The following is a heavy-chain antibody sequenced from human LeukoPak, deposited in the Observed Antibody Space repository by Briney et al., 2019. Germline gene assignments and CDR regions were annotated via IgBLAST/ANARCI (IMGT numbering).Heavy chain of an antibody. V-gene: IGHV4-34*01. Sequence: PSETLSLTCAVYGGSLSVSYWSWIRQPPGKGLEWIGEINHSGSANYNPSLKSRVTLSIDKSKNQFSLNLNSVTAADTAVYYCARARRDSGYYKVDYWGQGTLVTVSS. J-gene: IGHJ4*02. D-gene: IGHD3-3*01. CDR2: INHSGSA. CDR1: GGSLSVSY. CDR3: ARARRDSGYYKVDY.